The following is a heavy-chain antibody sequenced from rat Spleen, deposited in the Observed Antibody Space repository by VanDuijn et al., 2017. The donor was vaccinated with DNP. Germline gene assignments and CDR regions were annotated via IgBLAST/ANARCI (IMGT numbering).Heavy chain of an antibody. D-gene: IGHD3-1*01. CDR1: GFTFSDYN. J-gene: IGHJ2*01. V-gene: IGHV5-7*01. CDR3: ARQKPPFDY. Sequence: EVQLVESGGGLVQPGRSLKLSCAASGFTFSDYNMAWVRQAPKKGLEWVATISYDGSSTYYRDSVKGRFTISRDNAKSTLYLQMDSLRSEDTATYYCARQKPPFDYWGQGVMVTVSS. CDR2: ISYDGSST.